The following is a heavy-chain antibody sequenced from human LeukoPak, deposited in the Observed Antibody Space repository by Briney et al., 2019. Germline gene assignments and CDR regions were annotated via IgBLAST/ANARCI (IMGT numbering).Heavy chain of an antibody. CDR2: ISHDGTTR. D-gene: IGHD3-22*01. CDR3: ARDHDTSGYFYQIFDF. CDR1: GFTFSTYA. V-gene: IGHV3-30*04. Sequence: GGSLRLSCAASGFTFSTYAMHWVRQAPGKGLEWVAVISHDGTTRYYTDSVKGRFTISRDNSKNTLYLQMNSLGPEDTAVYYCARDHDTSGYFYQIFDFWGQGTLVTVSS. J-gene: IGHJ4*02.